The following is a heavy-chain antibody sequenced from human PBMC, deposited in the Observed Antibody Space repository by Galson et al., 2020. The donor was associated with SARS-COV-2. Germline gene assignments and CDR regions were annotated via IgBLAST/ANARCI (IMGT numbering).Heavy chain of an antibody. CDR1: GFSLSTSGMC. V-gene: IGHV2-70*01. J-gene: IGHJ6*02. Sequence: SGPTLVKPTQTLTLTCTFSGFSLSTSGMCVSWIRQPPGKALEWLALIDWDDDKYYSTSLKTRLTISKDTSKNQVVLTMTNMDPVDTATYYCGRIPAQLGRDDVYYYGMDVWGQGTTVTVSS. CDR3: GRIPAQLGRDDVYYYGMDV. CDR2: IDWDDDK. D-gene: IGHD6-6*01.